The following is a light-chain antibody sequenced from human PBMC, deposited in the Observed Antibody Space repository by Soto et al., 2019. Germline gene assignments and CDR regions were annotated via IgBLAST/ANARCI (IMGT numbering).Light chain of an antibody. V-gene: IGLV2-11*01. CDR1: SSDVGDYNY. J-gene: IGLJ2*01. CDR2: DVI. Sequence: QSVLTQPRSVSGSPGQSVTISCTGSSSDVGDYNYVSWYPQRPGKAPKLMIYDVIKWPSGVPDRFSGSKSGNPASLTIAGLKAASAAGYYGCSSAGGYMIYIFG. CDR3: CSSAGGYMIYI.